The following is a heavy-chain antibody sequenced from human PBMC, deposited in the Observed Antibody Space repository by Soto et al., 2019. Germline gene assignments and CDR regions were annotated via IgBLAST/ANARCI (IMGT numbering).Heavy chain of an antibody. J-gene: IGHJ4*02. CDR1: GSTFSKRS. CDR3: ATWAGLVTYRGFIGPLDL. Sequence: QVHLVQSGAEVKKPGSSVKISCRASGSTFSKRSITWVRQAPGQGFEWMGGITPAFGITNFARKFQGRLTITADEPTTTAYLELSSLTSEDTAVYHCATWAGLVTYRGFIGPLDLWGQGTLVTVSS. V-gene: IGHV1-69*01. D-gene: IGHD2-21*01. CDR2: ITPAFGIT.